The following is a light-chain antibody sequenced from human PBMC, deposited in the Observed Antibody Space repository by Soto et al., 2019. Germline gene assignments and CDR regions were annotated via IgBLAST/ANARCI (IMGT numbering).Light chain of an antibody. Sequence: DIQMTQSPSTLSASVGDRVTLSCRASQSITSWLAWYQQKPGKAPKLLIYKASSLESGVPSRFSGSGSGTEFTLTISSLQPEDFATYYCQQLNSYPPTFGQGTRLEIK. J-gene: IGKJ5*01. V-gene: IGKV1-5*03. CDR3: QQLNSYPPT. CDR1: QSITSW. CDR2: KAS.